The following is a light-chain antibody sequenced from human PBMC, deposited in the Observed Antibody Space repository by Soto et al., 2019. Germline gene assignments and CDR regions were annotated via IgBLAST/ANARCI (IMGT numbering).Light chain of an antibody. J-gene: IGLJ2*01. CDR2: DVT. Sequence: QSALTQPRSVSGSPGQSVAISCTGTSSDVGGYNYVSWYQQFPGKVPKLMIYDVTKRPSGVPDRFSGSKSGYTASLTISGLQAEDEADYYCSSNAGIHRIFGGGTKLTVL. CDR3: SSNAGIHRI. V-gene: IGLV2-11*01. CDR1: SSDVGGYNY.